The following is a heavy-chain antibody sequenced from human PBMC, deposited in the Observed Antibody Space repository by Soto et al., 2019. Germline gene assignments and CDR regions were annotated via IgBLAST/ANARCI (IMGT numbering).Heavy chain of an antibody. J-gene: IGHJ6*02. D-gene: IGHD1-26*01. CDR3: ARQRPTDGRWEFANYYGMDV. CDR2: IVHSEST. V-gene: IGHV4-34*12. CDR1: GGSFSAYY. Sequence: PSETLSLTCAVYGGSFSAYYWSWVRQPQGKGLEWIGEIVHSESTKYNPSLKSRVTISVDTSKNQFSLKLSSVTAAATAVYYCARQRPTDGRWEFANYYGMDVWGQGTPVTVSS.